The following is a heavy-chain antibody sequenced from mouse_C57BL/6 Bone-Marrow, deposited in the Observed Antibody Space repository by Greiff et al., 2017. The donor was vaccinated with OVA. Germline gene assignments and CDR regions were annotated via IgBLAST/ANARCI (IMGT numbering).Heavy chain of an antibody. D-gene: IGHD2-1*01. CDR2: IWWDDDK. CDR1: GFSLSTFGMG. V-gene: IGHV8-8*01. Sequence: QVTLKESGPGILQPSQTLSLTCSFSGFSLSTFGMGVGWIRQPSGQGLEWLAHIWWDDDKYYNPALKSRLTIAKDTSKNQVFLKIANVDTADTATYYCARIAGYYGNYFYYAMDYWGQGTSVTVSS. CDR3: ARIAGYYGNYFYYAMDY. J-gene: IGHJ4*01.